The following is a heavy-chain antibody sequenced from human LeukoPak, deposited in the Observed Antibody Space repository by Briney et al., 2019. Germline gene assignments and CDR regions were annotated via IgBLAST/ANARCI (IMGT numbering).Heavy chain of an antibody. CDR1: VLTFSGYA. J-gene: IGHJ4*02. CDR3: FLYCRCSISYSGVDY. V-gene: IGHV3-23*01. D-gene: IGHD2-21*01. CDR2: ISGSGGST. Sequence: GGSLRLSCAASVLTFSGYAMSWVRQAPGKGLEWVSAISGSGGSTYYADSVKGRFTISRDNSHNTVYLQMSSLRADDTAVYYFFLYCRCSISYSGVDYWGQGTLVP.